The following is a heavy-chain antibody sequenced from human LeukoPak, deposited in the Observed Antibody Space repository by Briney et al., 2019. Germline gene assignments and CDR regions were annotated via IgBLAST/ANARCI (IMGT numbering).Heavy chain of an antibody. V-gene: IGHV4-34*01. J-gene: IGHJ4*02. CDR3: ARTPWLLYYFDY. D-gene: IGHD6-19*01. CDR1: GGSFSGYY. Sequence: PSETLSLTCAVYGGSFSGYYWSWIRQPPGKGLEWIGEINHSGSTNYNPSLKSRVPISVDTSKNQFSLKLSSVTAADTAVHYWARTPWLLYYFDYWGQGTLVTVSS. CDR2: INHSGST.